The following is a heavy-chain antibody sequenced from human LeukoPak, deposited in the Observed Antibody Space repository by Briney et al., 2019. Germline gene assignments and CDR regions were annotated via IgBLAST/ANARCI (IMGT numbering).Heavy chain of an antibody. Sequence: ASVKVSCKASGYTFTGYYMHWVRQAPGQGLEWMGWINPNSGGTNYAQKFQGRVTMTRDTSISTAYMELSRLRSDDTAVYHCARGSLGTMVRGVMVDYWGQGTLVTVSS. D-gene: IGHD3-10*01. V-gene: IGHV1-2*02. CDR2: INPNSGGT. CDR1: GYTFTGYY. J-gene: IGHJ4*02. CDR3: ARGSLGTMVRGVMVDY.